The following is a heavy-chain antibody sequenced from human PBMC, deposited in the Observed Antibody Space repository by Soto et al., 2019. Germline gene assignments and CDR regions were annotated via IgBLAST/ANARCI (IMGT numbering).Heavy chain of an antibody. CDR2: IRSEANGGTT. CDR1: GFTFGSYA. Sequence: GGSLRLSCTGSGFTFGSYALSWVRQAPGKGLEWVGVIRSEANGGTTDYAASVKGRITISRDDSKSIAYMEINSLQTEDTAVYYCTRYYYESSGYYVYWGQGALVTVSS. J-gene: IGHJ4*02. CDR3: TRYYYESSGYYVY. V-gene: IGHV3-49*04. D-gene: IGHD3-22*01.